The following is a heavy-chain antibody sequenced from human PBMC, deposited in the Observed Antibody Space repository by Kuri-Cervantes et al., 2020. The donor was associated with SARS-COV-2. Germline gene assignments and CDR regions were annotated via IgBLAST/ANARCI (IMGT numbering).Heavy chain of an antibody. D-gene: IGHD1-1*01. Sequence: GGSLRLSCAVSGFTFSSYGMHWVRQAPGKGLEWVAVIWFDGSHKYYAGSVKGRFSISRDNSKNMLYLQMNSLRVEDTAVYYCARDLFGWSDGSWMDVWGKGTTVTVSS. CDR3: ARDLFGWSDGSWMDV. J-gene: IGHJ6*04. V-gene: IGHV3-33*08. CDR1: GFTFSSYG. CDR2: IWFDGSHK.